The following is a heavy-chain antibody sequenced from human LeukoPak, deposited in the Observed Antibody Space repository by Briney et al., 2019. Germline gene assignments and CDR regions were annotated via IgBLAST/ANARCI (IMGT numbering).Heavy chain of an antibody. Sequence: GGSLRLSCAASGFTFSIYWMHWVRQAPGKGLVWVSRINSDGSGINYADSVKGRFTISRDNAKNTLYLQMNSLRAEDTAVYYCAREVSSGGWYNWFDSWGQGTLVTVSS. V-gene: IGHV3-74*01. CDR3: AREVSSGGWYNWFDS. CDR1: GFTFSIYW. D-gene: IGHD6-19*01. J-gene: IGHJ5*01. CDR2: INSDGSGI.